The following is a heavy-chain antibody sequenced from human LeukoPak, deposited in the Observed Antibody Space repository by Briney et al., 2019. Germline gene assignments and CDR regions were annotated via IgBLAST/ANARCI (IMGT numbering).Heavy chain of an antibody. CDR1: GFTFSTHS. J-gene: IGHJ4*02. V-gene: IGHV3-21*01. CDR3: ARGIAAQGTDY. D-gene: IGHD6-6*01. Sequence: GGSLRLSRAASGFTFSTHSMNWVRQAPGKRLEWVSSISSSSSYIYYADSVNGRFTISRDNAKNSLYLQMNSLRAEDTAVYYCARGIAAQGTDYWGQGTLVTVSS. CDR2: ISSSSSYI.